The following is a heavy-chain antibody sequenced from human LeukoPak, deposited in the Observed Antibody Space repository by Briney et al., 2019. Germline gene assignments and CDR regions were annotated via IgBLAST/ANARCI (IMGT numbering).Heavy chain of an antibody. CDR2: ISYDGSNK. V-gene: IGHV3-30-3*01. D-gene: IGHD4-11*01. Sequence: GRSLRLSCAASGFTFSSYAMHWVRQAPGKGLEWVAVISYDGSNKYYADSVKGRFTISRDNSKNTLYLQMNSLRAEDTAVYYCAREGRQYYFDYWGQGTLVTVSS. J-gene: IGHJ4*02. CDR3: AREGRQYYFDY. CDR1: GFTFSSYA.